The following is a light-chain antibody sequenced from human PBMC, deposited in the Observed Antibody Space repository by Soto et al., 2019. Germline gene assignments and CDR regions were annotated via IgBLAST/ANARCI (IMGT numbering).Light chain of an antibody. J-gene: IGKJ5*01. V-gene: IGKV1-33*01. CDR3: QQYDNLPIT. CDR2: DAS. Sequence: DIQMTQSPSSLSASVGDRVTITCQASQDIRNYLNWFQQEPGKAPKLLIYDASNLETGVPSRFSGSGSGTDFTFTISSLQPEDIATYYCQQYDNLPITFGQGTRLEIK. CDR1: QDIRNY.